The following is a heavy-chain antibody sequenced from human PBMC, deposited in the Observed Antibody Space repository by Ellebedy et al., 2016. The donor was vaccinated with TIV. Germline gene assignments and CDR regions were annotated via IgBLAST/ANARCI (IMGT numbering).Heavy chain of an antibody. Sequence: GESLKISCAASGFTFSSYGMHWVRQAPGKGLEWVAVISYDGSKKYYADSVRGRFTISRDNSKNTLYLQMNSLSAEATAVYYCAKDWYYGRYLDSWGQGTLVTVSS. V-gene: IGHV3-30*18. CDR1: GFTFSSYG. CDR3: AKDWYYGRYLDS. CDR2: ISYDGSKK. J-gene: IGHJ4*02. D-gene: IGHD2/OR15-2a*01.